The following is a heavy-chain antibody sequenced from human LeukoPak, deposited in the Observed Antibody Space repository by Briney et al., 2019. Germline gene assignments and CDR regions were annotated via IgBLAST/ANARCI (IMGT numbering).Heavy chain of an antibody. CDR1: GFTISNAA. CDR3: TRALPPPPLTYYYYMDV. D-gene: IGHD2-21*02. Sequence: PGGSLRLSCSASGFTISNAAMSWVRQAPGKGLEWVGRIKSKTDGGTTDYAAPVKGRFTISRDDSKNTQYLQMNSLKTEDTAVYYCTRALPPPPLTYYYYMDVWGKGTTVTVSS. CDR2: IKSKTDGGTT. J-gene: IGHJ6*03. V-gene: IGHV3-15*01.